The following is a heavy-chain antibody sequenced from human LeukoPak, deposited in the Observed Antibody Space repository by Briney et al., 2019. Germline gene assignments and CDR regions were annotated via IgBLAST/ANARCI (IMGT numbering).Heavy chain of an antibody. V-gene: IGHV3-23*01. CDR1: GFTFSSYA. J-gene: IGHJ4*02. Sequence: PGGSLRLSCAASGFTFSSYAMTWVRQAPGQGLEWVSAMSGSGGSTYYADSVKGRYADSVKGRFTISRDNSKNTVYLQMNSLRAEDTAVYYCAKEMKPNYYGSGSYPLDYWGQGTLVTVSS. CDR3: AKEMKPNYYGSGSYPLDY. D-gene: IGHD3-10*01. CDR2: MSGSGGST.